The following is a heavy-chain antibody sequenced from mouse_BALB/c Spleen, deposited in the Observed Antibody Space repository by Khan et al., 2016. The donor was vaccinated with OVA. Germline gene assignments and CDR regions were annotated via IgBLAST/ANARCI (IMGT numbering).Heavy chain of an antibody. CDR3: GSIRFYYRFSFFDY. Sequence: EVQLQESGPGLVKPSQSLSLTCTVTGYSITSDYAWNWIRQFPGNKLEWMGYISYSGSTSYNPSLESRISIIRDTSKNQFFLQLNSVTTEDTSTYYCGSIRFYYRFSFFDYWGQGTTLIVSS. CDR1: GYSITSDYA. V-gene: IGHV3-2*02. J-gene: IGHJ2*01. CDR2: ISYSGST. D-gene: IGHD2-14*01.